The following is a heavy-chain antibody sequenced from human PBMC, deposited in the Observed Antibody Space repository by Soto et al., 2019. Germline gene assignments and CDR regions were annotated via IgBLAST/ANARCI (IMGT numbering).Heavy chain of an antibody. D-gene: IGHD2-21*02. Sequence: PGGSLRLSCAASGFTFSSFAMSWVRQAPGKGLDWVSGISGSGSTYYADSVKGRFTISRDNSKNKMYLQMNSLRAEDTAVYYCAKDRRAVTAPMYYFDYWGQGTLVTVSS. CDR3: AKDRRAVTAPMYYFDY. CDR1: GFTFSSFA. CDR2: ISGSGST. V-gene: IGHV3-23*01. J-gene: IGHJ4*02.